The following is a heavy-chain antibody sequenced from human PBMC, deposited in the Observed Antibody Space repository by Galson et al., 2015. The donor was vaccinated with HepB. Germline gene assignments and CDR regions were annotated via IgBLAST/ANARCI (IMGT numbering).Heavy chain of an antibody. J-gene: IGHJ4*02. Sequence: CAISGDSVSSNSAAWNWIRQSPSRGLEWLGRTYYRSKWYNDYAVSVKSRITIDPDTSKNQSSLQLNSVTPEDTAVYYCARDGAGYSGYDLVLFDYWGQGTLVTVSS. D-gene: IGHD5-12*01. CDR2: TYYRSKWYN. CDR3: ARDGAGYSGYDLVLFDY. V-gene: IGHV6-1*01. CDR1: GDSVSSNSAA.